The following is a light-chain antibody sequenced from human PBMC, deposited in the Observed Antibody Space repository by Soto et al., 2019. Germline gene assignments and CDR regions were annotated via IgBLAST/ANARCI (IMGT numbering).Light chain of an antibody. Sequence: EIVLTQSPGTLSLSPGARGTLSCRARQSVSSSYLAWYQQKPGQAPRLLIYGASSRATGIPDRFSGSGSGTDFTLTISRLEPEDFAVYYCQQYGSSPRTFGQGTKVDIK. CDR1: QSVSSSY. CDR3: QQYGSSPRT. V-gene: IGKV3-20*01. J-gene: IGKJ1*01. CDR2: GAS.